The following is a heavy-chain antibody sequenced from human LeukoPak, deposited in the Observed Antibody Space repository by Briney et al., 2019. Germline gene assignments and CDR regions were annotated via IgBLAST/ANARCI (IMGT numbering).Heavy chain of an antibody. Sequence: GASVKVSCKTSGYTFTGYYLHWVRQAPGQGLEWMGWIKPNNGDTNYAQKFQGRVTMTRDTSISTGYMELSRLRSDDTAVYHCARTTPFDYWGQGTLVTVSS. V-gene: IGHV1-2*02. CDR1: GYTFTGYY. D-gene: IGHD1-1*01. CDR2: IKPNNGDT. J-gene: IGHJ4*02. CDR3: ARTTPFDY.